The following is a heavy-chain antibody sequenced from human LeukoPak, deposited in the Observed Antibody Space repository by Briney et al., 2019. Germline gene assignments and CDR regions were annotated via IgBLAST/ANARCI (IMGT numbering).Heavy chain of an antibody. CDR1: GFTFSSYG. CDR3: ASATGYDGGGAFDY. Sequence: PGRSLRLSCAASGFTFSSYGMHWVRQAPGKGLEWVAVIWYDGSNKYYVDSVKGRFTISRDNSKNTLYLQMNSLRAEDTAVYYCASATGYDGGGAFDYWGQGTLVTVSS. CDR2: IWYDGSNK. D-gene: IGHD2-15*01. J-gene: IGHJ4*02. V-gene: IGHV3-33*01.